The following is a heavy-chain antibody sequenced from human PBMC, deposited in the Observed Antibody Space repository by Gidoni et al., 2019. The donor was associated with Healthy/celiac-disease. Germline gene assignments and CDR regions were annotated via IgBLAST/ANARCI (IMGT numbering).Heavy chain of an antibody. Sequence: VRQAPGKGLEWVGRIKSKADGGTTDYAAPVKGRFTISRDDSKNTLYLQMNSLKTEDTAVYYCTTQVGATTGFILDAFDIWGQGTMVTVSS. CDR2: IKSKADGGTT. J-gene: IGHJ3*02. CDR3: TTQVGATTGFILDAFDI. D-gene: IGHD1-26*01. V-gene: IGHV3-15*01.